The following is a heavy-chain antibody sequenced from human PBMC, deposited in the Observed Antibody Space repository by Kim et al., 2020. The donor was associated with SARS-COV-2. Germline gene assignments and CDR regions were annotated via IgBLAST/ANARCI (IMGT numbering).Heavy chain of an antibody. CDR3: AKDSIAARSYYYYGMDV. J-gene: IGHJ6*02. CDR1: GFTFSSYG. CDR2: ISYDGSNK. V-gene: IGHV3-30*18. Sequence: GGSLRLSCAASGFTFSSYGMHWVRQAPGKGLEWVAVISYDGSNKYYADSVKGRFTISRDNSKNTLYLQMNSLRAEDTAVYYCAKDSIAARSYYYYGMDVWGQGTTVTVSS. D-gene: IGHD6-6*01.